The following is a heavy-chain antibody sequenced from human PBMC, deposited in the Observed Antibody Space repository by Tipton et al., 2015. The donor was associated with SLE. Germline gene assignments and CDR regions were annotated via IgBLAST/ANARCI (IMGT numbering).Heavy chain of an antibody. V-gene: IGHV4-4*07. Sequence: TLSLTCTVSGGSISSYYWSWIRQPAGKGLEWIGRIYTSGSTNYNPSLKSRVTMSVDTSKNQFSLKLSSVTAADTAVYYCARDLLNYYGSGSRGAFDIWGQGTMVTVSS. CDR2: IYTSGST. CDR1: GGSISSYY. J-gene: IGHJ3*02. CDR3: ARDLLNYYGSGSRGAFDI. D-gene: IGHD3-10*01.